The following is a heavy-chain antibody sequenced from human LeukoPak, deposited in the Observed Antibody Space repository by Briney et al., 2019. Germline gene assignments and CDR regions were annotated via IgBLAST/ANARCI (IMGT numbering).Heavy chain of an antibody. CDR2: IASETYGGTA. D-gene: IGHD2-15*01. CDR3: ATLSVVVVPAELN. J-gene: IGHJ4*02. Sequence: GGSLRLPCTTSGFTFGDYAMTWVRQAPGKGLEWVGFIASETYGGTAEYAASVKGRFIISRDDSKSIAYLQMNSLRAEDTAVYYCATLSVVVVPAELNWGQGTLVTVSS. V-gene: IGHV3-49*04. CDR1: GFTFGDYA.